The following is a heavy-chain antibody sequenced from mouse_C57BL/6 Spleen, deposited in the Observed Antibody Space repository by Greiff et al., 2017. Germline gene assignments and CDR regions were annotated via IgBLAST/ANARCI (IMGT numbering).Heavy chain of an antibody. D-gene: IGHD2-2*01. Sequence: QVQLQQSGAELVKPGASVKLSCTASGYTFTSYWMHWVKQRPGRGLEWIGRIDPNSGGTKYNEKFKSKATLTVDKPSSTAYMQLSSLTSEDSAVYYCARSTMVTTGGVDYWGQGTTLTVSS. J-gene: IGHJ2*01. CDR3: ARSTMVTTGGVDY. CDR2: IDPNSGGT. CDR1: GYTFTSYW. V-gene: IGHV1-72*01.